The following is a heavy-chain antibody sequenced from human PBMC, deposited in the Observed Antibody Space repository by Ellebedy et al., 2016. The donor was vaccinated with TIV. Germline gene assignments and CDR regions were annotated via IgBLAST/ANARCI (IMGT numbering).Heavy chain of an antibody. V-gene: IGHV3-30*18. J-gene: IGHJ6*03. Sequence: GGSLRLXXAASGFIFGSYGMHWVRQAPGKGLEWVAVISYDGSNEYYADSVKGRFTISRDNSKNTLYLQMNSLRAEDTAVYYCAKDLHGYDYYYFYYMDVWGKGTTVTVSS. D-gene: IGHD5-12*01. CDR2: ISYDGSNE. CDR1: GFIFGSYG. CDR3: AKDLHGYDYYYFYYMDV.